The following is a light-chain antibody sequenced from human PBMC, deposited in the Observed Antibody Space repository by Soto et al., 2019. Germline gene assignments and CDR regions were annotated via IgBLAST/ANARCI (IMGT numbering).Light chain of an antibody. Sequence: EIVLTQSPGTLSLSPGESATVSCRASQSISFNYLAWYHQKPGQAPRLLIYGASNRATGIPDRFSGSGSGTDFTLTISRLEPEDFAVYYCQQYGTSKTFGQGTKVDIK. V-gene: IGKV3-20*01. J-gene: IGKJ1*01. CDR3: QQYGTSKT. CDR1: QSISFNY. CDR2: GAS.